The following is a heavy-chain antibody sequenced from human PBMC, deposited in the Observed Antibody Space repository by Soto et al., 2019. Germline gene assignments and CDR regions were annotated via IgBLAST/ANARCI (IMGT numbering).Heavy chain of an antibody. Sequence: ASVKVSCKASGYTFTSYDINWVRQATGQGLEWMGWMNPNSGNTGYAQKFQGRVTMTRNTSISTAYMELSSLRSEDTAVYYRARYSSTFGEWVDYWGQGTLVTVSS. CDR1: GYTFTSYD. J-gene: IGHJ4*02. CDR3: ARYSSTFGEWVDY. CDR2: MNPNSGNT. V-gene: IGHV1-8*01. D-gene: IGHD3-10*01.